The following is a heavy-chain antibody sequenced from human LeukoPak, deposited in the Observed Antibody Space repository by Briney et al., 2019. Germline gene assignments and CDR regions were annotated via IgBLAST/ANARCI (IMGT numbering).Heavy chain of an antibody. J-gene: IGHJ4*02. Sequence: ASVKVSCKASGYTFTGYYMHWERKTPGQGLEWMGGINPNTGDTNYGRKFQGGVTMTRDTSINTAYMELRSLRSDDTAVYYCARSRRVGNGEYPDYWGQGTLVTVSS. V-gene: IGHV1-2*02. CDR2: INPNTGDT. CDR3: ARSRRVGNGEYPDY. D-gene: IGHD3-10*01. CDR1: GYTFTGYY.